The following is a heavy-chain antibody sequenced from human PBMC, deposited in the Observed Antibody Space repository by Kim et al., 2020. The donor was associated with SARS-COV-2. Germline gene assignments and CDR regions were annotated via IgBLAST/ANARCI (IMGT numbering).Heavy chain of an antibody. V-gene: IGHV4-31*03. CDR2: IYYSGST. CDR1: GGSISSGGYY. Sequence: SETLSLTCTVSGGSISSGGYYWSWIRQHPGKGLEWIGYIYYSGSTYYNPSLKSRVTISVDTSKNQFSLKLSSVTAADTAVYYCARDQMGRVDYWGQGTLVTVSS. J-gene: IGHJ4*02. CDR3: ARDQMGRVDY.